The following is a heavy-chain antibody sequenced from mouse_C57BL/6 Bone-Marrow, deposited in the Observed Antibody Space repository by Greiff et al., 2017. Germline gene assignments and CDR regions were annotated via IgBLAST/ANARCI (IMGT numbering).Heavy chain of an antibody. CDR3: ARWSYVSRGVSY. J-gene: IGHJ3*01. CDR2: IDPSGSYT. V-gene: IGHV1-50*01. CDR1: GYTFTSYW. D-gene: IGHD1-1*01. Sequence: VQLQQPGAALVKPGASVKLSCKSSGYTFTSYWMKWVQQRPGPSLEWTGEIDPSGSYTNTNQKFTGKATCTVDTSTSTAYMQLSSLTSEDSAVDYCARWSYVSRGVSYWGQETLVTGSA.